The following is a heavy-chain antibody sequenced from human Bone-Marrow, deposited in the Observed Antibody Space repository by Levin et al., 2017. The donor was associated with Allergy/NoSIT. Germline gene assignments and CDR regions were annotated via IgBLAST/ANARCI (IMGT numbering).Heavy chain of an antibody. J-gene: IGHJ4*02. CDR1: GFTFSSYW. CDR3: ARIYCSTTCYSGGFYFDY. CDR2: IKQDGSEK. V-gene: IGHV3-7*01. D-gene: IGHD2-2*01. Sequence: LPGGSLRLSCAASGFTFSSYWMTWVRQTPGKGLECLANIKQDGSEKYYVDSVKGRFTISRDNAQNSLYLQMNNLRAEDTAVYYCARIYCSTTCYSGGFYFDYWGQGTLVTVSS.